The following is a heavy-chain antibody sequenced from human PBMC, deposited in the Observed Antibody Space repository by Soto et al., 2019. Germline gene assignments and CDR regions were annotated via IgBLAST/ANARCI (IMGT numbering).Heavy chain of an antibody. CDR1: GYTFTSYG. Sequence: ASVKVSCKASGYTFTSYGISWVRQAPGQGLEWMGWISAYNGNTNFAQKLQGRVTMTTDTSTSTASMELRSLRSDDTAVYYCASSGHYAEGLGAFDIWGQGTMVTVSS. J-gene: IGHJ3*02. CDR3: ASSGHYAEGLGAFDI. D-gene: IGHD3-22*01. CDR2: ISAYNGNT. V-gene: IGHV1-18*01.